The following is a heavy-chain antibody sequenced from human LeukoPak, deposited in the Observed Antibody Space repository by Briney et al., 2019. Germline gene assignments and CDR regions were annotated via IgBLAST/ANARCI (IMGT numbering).Heavy chain of an antibody. J-gene: IGHJ6*03. CDR1: GFTFSNAW. Sequence: PGGSLRLSCAASGFTFSNAWMSWVRQAPGKGLEWVGCIKSKTDGGTRDYAAPVKGRFTISRDDSKNTLYLQMNSLKTEDTAVYYCTTRGLARYYYYYMDVWGKGTTVTVSS. CDR3: TTRGLARYYYYYMDV. D-gene: IGHD3-10*01. V-gene: IGHV3-15*01. CDR2: IKSKTDGGTR.